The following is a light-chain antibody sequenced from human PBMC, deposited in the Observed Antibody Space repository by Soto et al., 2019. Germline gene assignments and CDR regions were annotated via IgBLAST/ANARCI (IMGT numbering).Light chain of an antibody. Sequence: DSQMTQSPSTLSASVVDRVTITCRASQSISSYLNWYQQKPGKAPNLLIYGASNLQSGVPSRFSGSGSGADFTLTISSLQPEDFATYYCQHTYPTLPITFGQGTRLEI. CDR2: GAS. V-gene: IGKV1-39*01. J-gene: IGKJ5*01. CDR3: QHTYPTLPIT. CDR1: QSISSY.